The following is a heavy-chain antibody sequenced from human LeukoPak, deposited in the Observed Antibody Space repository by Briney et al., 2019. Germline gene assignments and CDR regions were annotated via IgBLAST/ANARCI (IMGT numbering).Heavy chain of an antibody. J-gene: IGHJ6*02. V-gene: IGHV1-18*01. Sequence: GASVKVSCKASGYIFTTHGISWLRRAPGQGLEWMGWINPFNGDTKYPQKFQGRVTMTTDTSTSTAYMEIRSLRFDDTAVYYCARDPSPKYQLLSRYYYYGMDVWGQGTTVTVSS. CDR2: INPFNGDT. CDR1: GYIFTTHG. D-gene: IGHD2-2*01. CDR3: ARDPSPKYQLLSRYYYYGMDV.